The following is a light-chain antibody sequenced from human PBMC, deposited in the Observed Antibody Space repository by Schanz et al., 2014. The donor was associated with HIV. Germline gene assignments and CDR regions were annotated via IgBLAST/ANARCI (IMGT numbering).Light chain of an antibody. CDR1: SSDVGGYNY. J-gene: IGLJ3*02. V-gene: IGLV2-8*01. Sequence: QSALTQPPSASGSPGQSVTISCTGTSSDVGGYNYVSWYQQHPGKAPKLMIYEVSKRPSGVSARFSASKTGETASLTISGLQAEDEAEYYCSTYTTSKTWVFGGGTKLTVL. CDR2: EVS. CDR3: STYTTSKTWV.